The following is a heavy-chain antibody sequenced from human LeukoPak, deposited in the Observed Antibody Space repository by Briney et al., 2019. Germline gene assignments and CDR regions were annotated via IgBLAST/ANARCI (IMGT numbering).Heavy chain of an antibody. J-gene: IGHJ3*01. CDR3: ATRYCSGTSCYRGAFDV. CDR2: IYSGGDT. Sequence: GGSLRLSCAASGFTFSSYSMNWVRQAPGKGLEWVSLIYSGGDTYYADSVKGRFTISRDNSKNTLYLQMNNLRADDTAVYYCATRYCSGTSCYRGAFDVWGQGTMVTVSS. V-gene: IGHV3-66*02. D-gene: IGHD2-2*02. CDR1: GFTFSSYS.